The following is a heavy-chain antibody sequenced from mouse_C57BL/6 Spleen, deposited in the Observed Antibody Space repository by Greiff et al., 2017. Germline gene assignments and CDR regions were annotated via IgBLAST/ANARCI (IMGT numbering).Heavy chain of an antibody. V-gene: IGHV1-61*01. J-gene: IGHJ3*01. D-gene: IGHD1-1*01. Sequence: QVQLQQPGAELVRPGSSVKLSCKASGYTFTSYWMDWVKQRPGQGLEWIGNIYPSDSETHYNQKFKDKATLTVDKSSSTAYMQLSSLTSEDSAVYYCARESDYYGSGAYWGQGTLVTVSA. CDR2: IYPSDSET. CDR1: GYTFTSYW. CDR3: ARESDYYGSGAY.